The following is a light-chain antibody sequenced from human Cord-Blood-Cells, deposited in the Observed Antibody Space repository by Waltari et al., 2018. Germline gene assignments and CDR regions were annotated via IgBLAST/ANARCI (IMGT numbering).Light chain of an antibody. Sequence: QSALTQPASVSGSPGQSITISCTGTSSDVGGYNYVSWYQQHPVKAPKLMIYEVSNRPSGVSNRFSGSKSGNTASLTISGLQAEDEADYYCSSYTSSSTNWVFGGGTKLTVL. V-gene: IGLV2-14*01. CDR2: EVS. CDR1: SSDVGGYNY. J-gene: IGLJ3*02. CDR3: SSYTSSSTNWV.